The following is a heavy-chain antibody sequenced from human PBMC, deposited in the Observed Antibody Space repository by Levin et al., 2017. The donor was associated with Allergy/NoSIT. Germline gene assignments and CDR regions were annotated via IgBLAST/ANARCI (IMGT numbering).Heavy chain of an antibody. V-gene: IGHV3-21*01. CDR2: ISSSSSYI. Sequence: GGSLRLSCAASGFTFSSYSMNWVRQAPGKGLEWVSSISSSSSYIYYADSVKGRFTISRDNAKNSLYLQMNSLRAEDTAVYYCARGHHRITMIVVAYAFDIWGQGTMVTVSS. J-gene: IGHJ3*02. CDR1: GFTFSSYS. D-gene: IGHD3-22*01. CDR3: ARGHHRITMIVVAYAFDI.